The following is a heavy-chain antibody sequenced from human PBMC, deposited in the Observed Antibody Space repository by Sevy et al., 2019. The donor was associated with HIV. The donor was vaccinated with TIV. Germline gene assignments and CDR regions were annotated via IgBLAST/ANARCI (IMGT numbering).Heavy chain of an antibody. Sequence: GGSLRLSCAASGFTFSSYAMSWVRQAPGKGLEWVSAISGSGGSTYYADSVKGRFTISRDNAKNSLYLQMNSLRDEDTAVYYCAREAYYYDSREENWFDPWGQGTLVTVSS. V-gene: IGHV3-23*01. CDR2: ISGSGGST. CDR3: AREAYYYDSREENWFDP. J-gene: IGHJ5*02. CDR1: GFTFSSYA. D-gene: IGHD3-22*01.